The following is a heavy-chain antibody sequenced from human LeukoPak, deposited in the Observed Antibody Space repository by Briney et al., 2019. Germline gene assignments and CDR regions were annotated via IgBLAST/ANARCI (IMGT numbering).Heavy chain of an antibody. CDR2: INGNSGSV. D-gene: IGHD4-17*01. J-gene: IGHJ5*01. Sequence: ASVKVSCKASGYSFTGYFIQWVRQAPGQGLEWMGWINGNSGSVESAQKFQGRVTLTRDTSTNTAFMELTSLTSDDTAVYYCARDSTARFDFWGQGTLVTVSS. CDR1: GYSFTGYF. CDR3: ARDSTARFDF. V-gene: IGHV1-2*02.